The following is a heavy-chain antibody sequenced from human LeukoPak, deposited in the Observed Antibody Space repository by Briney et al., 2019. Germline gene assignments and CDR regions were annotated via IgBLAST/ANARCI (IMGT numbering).Heavy chain of an antibody. J-gene: IGHJ4*02. V-gene: IGHV3-74*01. Sequence: GGSLRLSCAASGFTFSNYWMSWVRQAPGKGLVWVSRINSDGSSTSYADSVKGRFTISRDNAKDTLYLQMNSLRAEDTAVYYCARDTYYYDSSAFEYWGQGTLVTVSS. D-gene: IGHD3-22*01. CDR3: ARDTYYYDSSAFEY. CDR1: GFTFSNYW. CDR2: INSDGSST.